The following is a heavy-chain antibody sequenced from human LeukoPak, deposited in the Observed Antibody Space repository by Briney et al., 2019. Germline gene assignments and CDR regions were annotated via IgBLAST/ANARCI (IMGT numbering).Heavy chain of an antibody. CDR2: FDPEDGET. V-gene: IGHV1-24*01. Sequence: ASVKVSCKVSGYTLTELSMHWVRQAPGKGLEWMGVFDPEDGETIYAQKFQGRVTMTEDTSTDTAYMELSSLRSEDTAVYYCATMVGSSATVNWFDPWGQGTLVTVSS. J-gene: IGHJ5*02. CDR3: ATMVGSSATVNWFDP. D-gene: IGHD1-26*01. CDR1: GYTLTELS.